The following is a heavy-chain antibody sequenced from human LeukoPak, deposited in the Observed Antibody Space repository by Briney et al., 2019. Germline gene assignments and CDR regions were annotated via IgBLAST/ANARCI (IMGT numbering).Heavy chain of an antibody. J-gene: IGHJ4*02. D-gene: IGHD2-2*01. CDR3: AKDLAVGNVPAATRSFDY. V-gene: IGHV3-23*01. CDR1: GFTFSSHA. CDR2: INDSGGNT. Sequence: GGSLRLSCAASGFTFSSHAMSWVRQAPGKGLEWVSLINDSGGNTYYADSVKGRFTISRDNSKNTLYLQMDSLRAEDTAVYYCAKDLAVGNVPAATRSFDYWGQGTLVTVSS.